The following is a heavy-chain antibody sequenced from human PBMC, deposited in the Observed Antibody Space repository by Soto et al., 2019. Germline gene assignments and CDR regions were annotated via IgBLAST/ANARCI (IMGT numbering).Heavy chain of an antibody. CDR2: INPNSGGT. CDR1: GYTFTGYY. CDR3: ARDLYRHSYGYWLGPDY. Sequence: DSVQLSCKASGYTFTGYYMHWVRQAPGQGLEWMGWINPNSGGTNYAQKFQGRVTMTRDTSISTAYMELSRLRSDDTAVYYCARDLYRHSYGYWLGPDYWGQGTLVAVSS. D-gene: IGHD5-18*01. J-gene: IGHJ4*02. V-gene: IGHV1-2*02.